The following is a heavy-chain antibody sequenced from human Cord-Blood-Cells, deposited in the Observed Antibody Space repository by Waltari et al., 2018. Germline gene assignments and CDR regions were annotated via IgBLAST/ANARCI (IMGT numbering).Heavy chain of an antibody. J-gene: IGHJ2*01. CDR1: GGSFSGYY. V-gene: IGHV4-34*01. Sequence: QVQLQQWGAGLLKPSETLSLTCAVQGGSFSGYYWSSIRQPPGKGLEWIGEINHSGSTNYNPSLKSRVTISVDTSKNQFSLKLSSVTAADTAVYYCARLRKRSWYFDLWGRGTLVTVSS. CDR3: ARLRKRSWYFDL. CDR2: INHSGST.